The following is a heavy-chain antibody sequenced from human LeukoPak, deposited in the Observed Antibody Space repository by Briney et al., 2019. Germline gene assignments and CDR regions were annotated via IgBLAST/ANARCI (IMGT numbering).Heavy chain of an antibody. V-gene: IGHV1-8*01. CDR3: ARVHPSNGPQNDY. CDR1: GYTFTSYD. J-gene: IGHJ4*02. Sequence: ASVKVSCKASGYTFTSYDINWVRQATGQGLEWMGWMNTNSGNTGYAQKFQGRVTMTRNTSISTAYMELSSLRSEDTAVYYCARVHPSNGPQNDYWGQGTLVTVSS. CDR2: MNTNSGNT. D-gene: IGHD2-8*01.